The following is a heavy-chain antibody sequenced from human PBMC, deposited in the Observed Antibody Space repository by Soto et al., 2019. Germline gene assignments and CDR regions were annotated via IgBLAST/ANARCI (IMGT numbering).Heavy chain of an antibody. Sequence: ASVKVSCKASGYTFTGYYMHWVRQAPGQGLEWMGWINPNSGGTNYAQKFQGRVTMTRDTSISTAYMELSRLRSDDTAVYYCARALHDSSGYNGIWSKEGSLYYFDYWGQGTLVTVSS. CDR2: INPNSGGT. D-gene: IGHD3-22*01. V-gene: IGHV1-2*02. CDR1: GYTFTGYY. CDR3: ARALHDSSGYNGIWSKEGSLYYFDY. J-gene: IGHJ4*02.